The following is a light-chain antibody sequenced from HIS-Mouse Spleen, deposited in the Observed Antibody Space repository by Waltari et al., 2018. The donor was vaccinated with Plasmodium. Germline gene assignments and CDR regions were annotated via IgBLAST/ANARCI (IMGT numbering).Light chain of an antibody. V-gene: IGLV3-25*03. CDR2: KDG. Sequence: SYELTQPPSVSVSPGQTARITCSGDALPKQYAYWYQQKPGQAPVLVRYKDGERPSGIPGRFSGSSSGTTVTLTISGVQAEDEADYYCQSADSSGTPNWVFGGGTKLTVL. J-gene: IGLJ3*02. CDR1: ALPKQY. CDR3: QSADSSGTPNWV.